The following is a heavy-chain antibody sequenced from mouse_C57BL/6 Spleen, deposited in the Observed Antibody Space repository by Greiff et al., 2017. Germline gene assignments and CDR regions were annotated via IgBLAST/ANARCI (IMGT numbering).Heavy chain of an antibody. CDR2: ILPNSGST. CDR3: ARWGDSGAMDY. Sequence: VQLQQPGAELVKPGASVKLSCKASGYTFTSYWMPWVKQRPGHGLEWIGMILPNSGSTNYNEKFKSKATLTVDKSSSTAYMQLSSRTSESSEVYYSARWGDSGAMDYWGQGTSVTVSS. V-gene: IGHV1-64*01. CDR1: GYTFTSYW. J-gene: IGHJ4*01.